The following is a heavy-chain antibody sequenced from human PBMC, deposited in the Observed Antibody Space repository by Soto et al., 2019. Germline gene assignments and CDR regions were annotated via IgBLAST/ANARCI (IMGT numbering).Heavy chain of an antibody. J-gene: IGHJ5*02. CDR2: IYCSGST. Sequence: SETLSLTCTVSGGSVSSGIYYWSWIRQPPGKGLEWIGYIYCSGSTNYNPSLKSRVTISVDTSKNQFSLKLSSVTAADTAVYYCARGRSWFDPWGLGTLVTLSS. V-gene: IGHV4-61*01. CDR3: ARGRSWFDP. CDR1: GGSVSSGIYY.